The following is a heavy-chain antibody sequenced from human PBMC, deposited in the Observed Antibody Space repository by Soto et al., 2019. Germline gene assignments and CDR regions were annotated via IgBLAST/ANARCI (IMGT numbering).Heavy chain of an antibody. CDR2: IIPIFGAA. CDR1: RCTFRNYA. J-gene: IGHJ3*02. Sequence: AVQVSRKASRCTFRNYAISWVRQAPGQGLEWMGGIIPIFGAANYAQKFQGRVTNTADKSTSTAYMELSSLRSEDTAVYYCAREDPTVSIWGQGTMVTVSS. CDR3: AREDPTVSI. V-gene: IGHV1-69*06.